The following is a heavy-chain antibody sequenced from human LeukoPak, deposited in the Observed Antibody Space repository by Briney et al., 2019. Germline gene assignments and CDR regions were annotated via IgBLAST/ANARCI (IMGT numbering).Heavy chain of an antibody. CDR3: ARGLIFGVVNNWFDP. D-gene: IGHD3-3*01. Sequence: PSETLSLTCTVSGGSIISSSYCWGWIRQPPGKGLEWIGSIYYSGSTYYNPSLKSRVTISVDTSKNQFSLKLSSVAAADTAVYYCARGLIFGVVNNWFDPWGQGTLVTVSS. J-gene: IGHJ5*02. CDR2: IYYSGST. V-gene: IGHV4-39*07. CDR1: GGSIISSSYC.